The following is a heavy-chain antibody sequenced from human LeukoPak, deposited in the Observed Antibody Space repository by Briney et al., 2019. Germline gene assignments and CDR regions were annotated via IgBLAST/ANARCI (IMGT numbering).Heavy chain of an antibody. J-gene: IGHJ5*02. D-gene: IGHD2-2*01. CDR2: IYYSGST. CDR3: ARLVPAAWWFDP. V-gene: IGHV4-59*01. Sequence: PSETLSLTCTVSGGSISSYYWSWIRQPPGKGLEWIGYIYYSGSTNYNPSLKSRVTISVDTSKNQFSLKLSSVTAAGTAVYYCARLVPAAWWFDPWGQGTLVTVSS. CDR1: GGSISSYY.